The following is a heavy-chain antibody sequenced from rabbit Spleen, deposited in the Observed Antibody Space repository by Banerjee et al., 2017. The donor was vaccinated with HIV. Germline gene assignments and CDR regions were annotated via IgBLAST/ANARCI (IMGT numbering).Heavy chain of an antibody. CDR2: IDPVFGST. CDR3: ARDDYGDLTINL. J-gene: IGHJ3*01. V-gene: IGHV1S7*01. CDR1: GFDFSSCY. D-gene: IGHD2-1*01. Sequence: QLKESGGGLVQPGGSLKLSCKASGFDFSSCYMSWVRQAPGKGLEWIGYIDPVFGSTYYASWVNGRFPISSHNAQNTLYLQLNSLTAADTATYFCARDDYGDLTINLWGQGTLVTVS.